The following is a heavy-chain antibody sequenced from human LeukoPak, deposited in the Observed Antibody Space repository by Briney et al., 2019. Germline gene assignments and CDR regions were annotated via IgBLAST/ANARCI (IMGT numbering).Heavy chain of an antibody. D-gene: IGHD6-13*01. CDR3: ASPRRPAAGTIQPAPFDY. V-gene: IGHV3-30-3*01. J-gene: IGHJ4*02. CDR1: GFTFSSYA. CDR2: ISYDGSNK. Sequence: PGGSLRLSCAASGFTFSSYAMSWVRQAPGKGLEWVAVISYDGSNKYYADSVKGRFTISRDNSKNTLYLQMNSLRAEDTAVYYCASPRRPAAGTIQPAPFDYWGQGTLVTVSS.